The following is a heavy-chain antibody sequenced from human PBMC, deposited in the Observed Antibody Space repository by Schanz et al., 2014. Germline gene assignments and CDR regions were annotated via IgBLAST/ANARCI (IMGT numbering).Heavy chain of an antibody. CDR3: AGGKTTGLAY. CDR2: IRYDGSSK. V-gene: IGHV3-30*02. Sequence: QVQLVQSGGGVVQPGGSLRLSCAASGFTFTSYSMHWVRQAPGRGLEWVAFIRYDGSSKYYADSVRGRFTISRDVAKNTLYLQMFSLRAEDMGVYYCAGGKTTGLAYWGQGTQVAVSS. D-gene: IGHD4-4*01. J-gene: IGHJ4*02. CDR1: GFTFTSYS.